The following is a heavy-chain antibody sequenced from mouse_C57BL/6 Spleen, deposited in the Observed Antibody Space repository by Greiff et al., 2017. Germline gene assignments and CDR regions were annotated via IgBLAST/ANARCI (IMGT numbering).Heavy chain of an antibody. CDR2: ISDGGSYT. CDR1: GFTFSSYA. D-gene: IGHD2-5*01. J-gene: IGHJ2*01. CDR3: AREDSNCVGFDY. V-gene: IGHV5-4*01. Sequence: EVMLVESGGGLVKPGGSLKLSCAASGFTFSSYAMSWVRQTPEKRLEWVATISDGGSYTNYPDNVKGRFTISRDNAKNNLYLQMSHLKSEDTAMYYCAREDSNCVGFDYWGQGTTLTVSS.